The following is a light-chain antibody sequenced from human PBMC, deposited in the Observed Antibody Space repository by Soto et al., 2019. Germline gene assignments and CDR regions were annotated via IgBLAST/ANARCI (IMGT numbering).Light chain of an antibody. CDR3: SSYTNSGTLVV. J-gene: IGLJ2*01. CDR2: DVS. CDR1: SSDVGGYNY. Sequence: QSALTQPASVSGSPGQSITISCTGTSSDVGGYNYVSWYQQHPGKAPTLMISDVSNRPSGVSDRFSGSKSGNTASLTISGLQAEDEADYYCSSYTNSGTLVVFGGGTQLTVL. V-gene: IGLV2-14*01.